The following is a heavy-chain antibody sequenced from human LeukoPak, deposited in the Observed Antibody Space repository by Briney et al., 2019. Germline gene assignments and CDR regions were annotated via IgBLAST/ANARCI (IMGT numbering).Heavy chain of an antibody. CDR2: ISYDGSNK. J-gene: IGHJ3*02. V-gene: IGHV3-30-3*01. CDR1: GFTFSSYA. Sequence: PGGSLRLSCAASGFTFSSYAMHWVRQAPGKGLEWVAVISYDGSNKYYADSVKGRFTISRDNSKNTLYLQMNSLRAEDTAVYYCARRLAYCGGDCSGDDAFDIWGQGTMVTVSS. CDR3: ARRLAYCGGDCSGDDAFDI. D-gene: IGHD2-21*02.